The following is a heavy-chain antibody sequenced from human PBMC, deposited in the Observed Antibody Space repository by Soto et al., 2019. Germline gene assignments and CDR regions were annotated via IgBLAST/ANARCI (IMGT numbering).Heavy chain of an antibody. J-gene: IGHJ5*02. Sequence: GLDLEWLALIYWDDDKRYSPSLKSRLTITKDTSKNQVVLTMTNMDPVDTATYYCAHTYGSGSYYPYNWFDPWGQGTLVTVSS. CDR3: AHTYGSGSYYPYNWFDP. V-gene: IGHV2-5*02. CDR2: IYWDDDK. D-gene: IGHD3-10*01.